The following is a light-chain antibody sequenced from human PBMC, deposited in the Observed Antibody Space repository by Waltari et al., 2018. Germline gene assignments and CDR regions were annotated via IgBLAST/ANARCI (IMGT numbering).Light chain of an antibody. CDR1: QTISTF. J-gene: IGKJ5*01. V-gene: IGKV3-11*01. Sequence: EVVLTQSPATLSLSPGEVATISCRASQTISTFLFWYQQKPGLAPRLLIYDASNRATGIPARFSGSGSGTDFTLTISSLEAEDSAVYYCLQRADWPPITFGQGTRLEI. CDR2: DAS. CDR3: LQRADWPPIT.